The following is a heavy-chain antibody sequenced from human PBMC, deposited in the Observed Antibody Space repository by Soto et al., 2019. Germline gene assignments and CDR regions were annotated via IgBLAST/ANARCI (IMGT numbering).Heavy chain of an antibody. V-gene: IGHV3-23*01. D-gene: IGHD2-2*01. CDR1: GFTFSSYS. J-gene: IGHJ4*02. CDR3: ADLSRYCTSSNCD. Sequence: DVRLLESGGGLVQPGGSLRLSCAASGFTFSSYSMSLVRQAPGKGLEWVSTIGTSASTYYGDSVRGRFTISRDNSRNTLYLQMNSLRAEDTAVYYCADLSRYCTSSNCDWGQGTLVTVSS. CDR2: IGTSAST.